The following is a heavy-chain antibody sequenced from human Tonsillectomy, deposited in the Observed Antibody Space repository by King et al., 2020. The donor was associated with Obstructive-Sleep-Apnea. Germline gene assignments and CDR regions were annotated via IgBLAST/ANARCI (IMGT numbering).Heavy chain of an antibody. D-gene: IGHD3-10*01. V-gene: IGHV4-4*07. Sequence: QVQLQESGPGLVKPSETLSLTCTVSGGSISSDYWSWIRQPAGRGPEWIGHIYGSGSTNYNPSLKSRVTLSVDTSKNQFSLKLNSVTAADTAVYYCVRNYYGSWGFDYWGQGTLVTVSS. CDR2: IYGSGST. CDR3: VRNYYGSWGFDY. CDR1: GGSISSDY. J-gene: IGHJ4*02.